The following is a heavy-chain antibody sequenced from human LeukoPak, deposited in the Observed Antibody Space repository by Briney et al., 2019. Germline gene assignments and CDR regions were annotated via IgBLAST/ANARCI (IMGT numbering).Heavy chain of an antibody. CDR1: GFTFSTYS. CDR3: ARGRPRDYLFDY. J-gene: IGHJ4*02. CDR2: ISASSATI. V-gene: IGHV3-48*02. Sequence: GGSLRLSCDASGFTFSTYSMNLVRPAPGKGLEWVSYISASSATIHYPDSVKGRFTISRDNAKNSLYLQLNSLRDDDTAVYYCARGRPRDYLFDYWGLGTLVTVSS. D-gene: IGHD4-17*01.